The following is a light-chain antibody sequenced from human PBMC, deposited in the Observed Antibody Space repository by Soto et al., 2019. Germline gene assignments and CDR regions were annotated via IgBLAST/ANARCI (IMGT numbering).Light chain of an antibody. J-gene: IGLJ1*01. CDR3: QSYDNSLSGPV. CDR1: SSNIGAGYD. V-gene: IGLV1-40*01. CDR2: GDT. Sequence: QSVLTQPPSVSGAPGQRVTISCTGSSSNIGAGYDAHWYQQLPGKVPKLLNYGDTNRPSGVPDRFSGSKSGTSASLAITGLQPEDEADYYCQSYDNSLSGPVFGPGTKLTVL.